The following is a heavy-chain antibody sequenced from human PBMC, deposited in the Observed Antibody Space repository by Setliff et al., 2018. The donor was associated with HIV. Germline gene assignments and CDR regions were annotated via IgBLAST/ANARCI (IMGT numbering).Heavy chain of an antibody. J-gene: IGHJ4*02. D-gene: IGHD2-8*02. Sequence: SETLSLTCAVSGYSISSGFYWGWIRQPPGKGLEWIGSIYHSGSTYYNPSLRSRVTISVDTSKNQFSLKLNSVTAADTAVYYCTVYNTGSSKDHYWGQGTPVTVSS. CDR3: TVYNTGSSKDHY. CDR2: IYHSGST. V-gene: IGHV4-38-2*01. CDR1: GYSISSGFY.